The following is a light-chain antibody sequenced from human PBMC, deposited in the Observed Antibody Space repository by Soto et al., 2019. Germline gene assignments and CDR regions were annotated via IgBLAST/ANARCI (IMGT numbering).Light chain of an antibody. CDR3: QQRSNWIT. J-gene: IGKJ5*01. V-gene: IGKV3-11*01. CDR2: DAS. CDR1: QSVSSY. Sequence: EIVWTQSPATLSLSPGERATLSCRASQSVSSYLAWYQQKPGQAPRLLIYDASNRATGIPARFSGSGSGTDFTLTISSLEPEDFAVYYCQQRSNWITFGQGTRLEIK.